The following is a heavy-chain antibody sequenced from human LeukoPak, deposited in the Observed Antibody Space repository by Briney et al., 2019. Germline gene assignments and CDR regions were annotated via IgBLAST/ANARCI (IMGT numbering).Heavy chain of an antibody. J-gene: IGHJ3*02. CDR1: GGTFSSYA. D-gene: IGHD7-27*01. CDR2: IIPIFGTA. V-gene: IGHV1-69*05. CDR3: ARDGIANWGSPTGYHAFDI. Sequence: SVKVSCKASGGTFSSYAISWVRQAPGQGLEWMGSIIPIFGTANYAQKFQGRVTITTDESTSTAYMELSSLRSEDTAVYYCARDGIANWGSPTGYHAFDIWGQGTMVTVSS.